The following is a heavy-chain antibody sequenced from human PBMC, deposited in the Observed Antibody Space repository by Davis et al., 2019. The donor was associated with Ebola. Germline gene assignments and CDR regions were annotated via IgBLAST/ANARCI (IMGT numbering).Heavy chain of an antibody. J-gene: IGHJ4*02. Sequence: WGSLRLSCAASGFTFSSYAMHWVRQAPGKGLEWVAVISYDGSNKYYADSVKGRFTISRDNSKNTLYLQMNSLRAEDTAVYYCAREDSVFDYWGQGTLVTVSS. CDR2: ISYDGSNK. CDR1: GFTFSSYA. V-gene: IGHV3-30-3*01. CDR3: AREDSVFDY.